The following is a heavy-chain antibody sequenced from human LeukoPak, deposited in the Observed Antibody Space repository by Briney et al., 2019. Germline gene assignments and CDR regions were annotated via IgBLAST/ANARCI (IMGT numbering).Heavy chain of an antibody. CDR2: ISAYNGNT. Sequence: GASVTVSCKASGYTFTSYGISWVRQAPGQGLEWMGWISAYNGNTNYAQKLQGRVTMTTDTSTSTAYMELRSLRSDDTAVYYCARSSTSWPYYYYYMDVWGKGTTVTISS. CDR3: ARSSTSWPYYYYYMDV. J-gene: IGHJ6*03. CDR1: GYTFTSYG. V-gene: IGHV1-18*01. D-gene: IGHD2-2*01.